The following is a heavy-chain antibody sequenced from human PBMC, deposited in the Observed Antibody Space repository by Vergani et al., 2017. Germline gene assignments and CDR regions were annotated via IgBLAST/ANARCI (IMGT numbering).Heavy chain of an antibody. CDR2: INHSGST. Sequence: QVQLQQWGAGLLKPSETLSLTCAVYGGSFSGYYWSCIRQPPGKGLEWIGEINHSGSTNYNPSLKSRVTISVDTSKNQFSLKLSSVTAADTAVYYCARGAQYCSSTSCYTSPFDYWGQGTLVTVSS. D-gene: IGHD2-2*02. J-gene: IGHJ4*02. CDR3: ARGAQYCSSTSCYTSPFDY. CDR1: GGSFSGYY. V-gene: IGHV4-34*01.